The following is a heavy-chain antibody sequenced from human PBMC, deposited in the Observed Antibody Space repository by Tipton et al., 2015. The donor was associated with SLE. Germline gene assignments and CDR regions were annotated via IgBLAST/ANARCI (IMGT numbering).Heavy chain of an antibody. CDR2: IYTSGST. CDR1: GGSISSYY. D-gene: IGHD3-10*01. CDR3: ARGGGYYYGSGSYLPVDY. J-gene: IGHJ4*02. Sequence: TLSLTCTVSGGSISSYYWSWIRQPPGKGLEWIGYIYTSGSTNYNPSLKSRVTISVDTSKNQFSLKLSSVPAADTAVYYCARGGGYYYGSGSYLPVDYWGQGTLVTVSS. V-gene: IGHV4-4*08.